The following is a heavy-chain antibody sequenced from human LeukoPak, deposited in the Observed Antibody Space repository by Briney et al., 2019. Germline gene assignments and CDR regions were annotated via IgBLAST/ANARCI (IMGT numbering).Heavy chain of an antibody. CDR3: AKEQQLWLLGYFDY. J-gene: IGHJ4*02. D-gene: IGHD5-18*01. CDR1: GFTFSSYA. V-gene: IGHV3-23*01. CDR2: ISGSGGST. Sequence: GGSLRLSCAASGFTFSSYAMSWVGQAPGKGLEWVSTISGSGGSTDYAESVKGRFTISRDNSKNTLYLQMNSLRAEDTAVYYCAKEQQLWLLGYFDYWGQGALVTVSS.